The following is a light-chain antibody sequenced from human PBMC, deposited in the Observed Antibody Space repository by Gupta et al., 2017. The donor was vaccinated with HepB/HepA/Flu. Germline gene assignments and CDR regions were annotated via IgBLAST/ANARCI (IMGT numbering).Light chain of an antibody. CDR2: YND. Sequence: QSVLPQSPSVSGTPGQRVTVSCSGSSSNVARNNVNWYQQVPGTAPKLLIYYNDERPSGVPERFSGSKSGTSASLAISGLQAEDEADYYCAAGDTSLNVVVFGGGTKLTVL. CDR1: SSNVARNN. V-gene: IGLV1-44*01. J-gene: IGLJ2*01. CDR3: AAGDTSLNVVV.